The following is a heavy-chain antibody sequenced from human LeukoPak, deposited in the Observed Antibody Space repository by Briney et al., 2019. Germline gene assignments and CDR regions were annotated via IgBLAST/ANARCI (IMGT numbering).Heavy chain of an antibody. CDR2: IYTSEST. CDR1: GGSISTYY. J-gene: IGHJ4*02. V-gene: IGHV4-4*09. D-gene: IGHD1-1*01. Sequence: SETLSLTCTVSGGSISTYYWSWIRQPPGKGLEWIGYIYTSESTNYNPSLKSRVTISVDTSKNQFSLMLSSVTAADTAFYYCARRRTTGTTGYFDYWGRGILVTVSS. CDR3: ARRRTTGTTGYFDY.